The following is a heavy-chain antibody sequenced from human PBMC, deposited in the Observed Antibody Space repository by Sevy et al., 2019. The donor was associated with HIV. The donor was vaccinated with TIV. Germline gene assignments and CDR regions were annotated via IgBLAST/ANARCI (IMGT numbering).Heavy chain of an antibody. CDR2: INSDGSST. D-gene: IGHD3-10*01. CDR3: ARLGASGSAYCYYYWMDV. J-gene: IGHJ6*02. CDR1: GFTFISYW. V-gene: IGHV3-74*01. Sequence: GGSLRLSCAASGFTFISYWMHWVRQAPGKGLVWVSRINSDGSSTSYADSLKGRLTISRDKAKNTLYLQMNSLRAEDTAVYYCARLGASGSAYCYYYWMDVWGQGTTVTVSS.